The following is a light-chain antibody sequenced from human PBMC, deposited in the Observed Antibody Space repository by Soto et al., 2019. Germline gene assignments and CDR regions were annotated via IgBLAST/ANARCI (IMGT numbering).Light chain of an antibody. CDR1: PSIRSY. CDR2: AAS. V-gene: IGKV1-39*01. Sequence: DIQMTKSPSSLSASVGDIVNITCRASPSIRSYLNWYQQKTGKAPKLLIYAASSLQRGVPSGFSSSAYGADFPLTIIRLQEEDSAAYYCQHSYCIPPIPFGSATKVPIK. J-gene: IGKJ3*01. CDR3: QHSYCIPPIP.